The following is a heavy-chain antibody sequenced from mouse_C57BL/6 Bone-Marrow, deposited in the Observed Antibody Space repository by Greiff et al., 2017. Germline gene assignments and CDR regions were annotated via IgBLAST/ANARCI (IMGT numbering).Heavy chain of an antibody. J-gene: IGHJ1*03. CDR2: IYPGSGST. Sequence: QVQLQQSGAELVKPGASVKMSCKASGSTFTSYWITWVKQRPGQGLEWIGDIYPGSGSTNYNEKFKSKATLTVDTSSSTAYMQLSSLTSEDSAVYYCARHDYNNYWYFDVGGTGTTVTVSA. V-gene: IGHV1-55*01. D-gene: IGHD2-5*01. CDR3: ARHDYNNYWYFDV. CDR1: GSTFTSYW.